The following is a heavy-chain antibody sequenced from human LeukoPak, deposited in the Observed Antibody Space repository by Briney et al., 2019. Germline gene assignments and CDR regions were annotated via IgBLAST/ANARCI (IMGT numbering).Heavy chain of an antibody. CDR2: MNPNSGNT. CDR1: GYTFTSYD. D-gene: IGHD6-13*01. V-gene: IGHV1-8*01. CDR3: ARGRRKAAAGTSFY. J-gene: IGHJ4*02. Sequence: ASVKVFCKASGYTFTSYDINWVRQATGQGLEWMGWMNPNSGNTGYAQKFQGRVTMTRNTSISTAYMELSSLRSEDTAVYYCARGRRKAAAGTSFYWGQGTLVTVSS.